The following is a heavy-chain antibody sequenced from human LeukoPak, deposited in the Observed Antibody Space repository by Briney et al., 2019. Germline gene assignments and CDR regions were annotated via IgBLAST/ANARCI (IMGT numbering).Heavy chain of an antibody. CDR3: TTEPREATSGYYIDY. Sequence: GGSLRLSCAASGFTFSNAWMSWVRQAPGKGLEWVGRIKSKTDGGTTDYAAPVKGRFTISRDDSKNTLYLQMNSLKTEDTAVYYCTTEPREATSGYYIDYWGQGTLVTVSS. CDR2: IKSKTDGGTT. J-gene: IGHJ4*02. D-gene: IGHD3-3*01. CDR1: GFTFSNAW. V-gene: IGHV3-15*01.